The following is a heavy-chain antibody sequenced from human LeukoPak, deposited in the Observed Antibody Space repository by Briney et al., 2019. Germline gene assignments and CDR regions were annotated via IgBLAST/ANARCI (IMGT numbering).Heavy chain of an antibody. CDR2: ISDSGRST. CDR1: GFTFSSYA. Sequence: PGGSLRLSCAASGFTFSSYAMSWVRQAPGKGLEWVSTISDSGRSTDFADSVKGRFTISRDNSKNTLYLQMNSLRAEDTAVYYCAKEPTPGGAFYFDYWGQGTLVTVSS. CDR3: AKEPTPGGAFYFDY. J-gene: IGHJ4*02. D-gene: IGHD3-10*01. V-gene: IGHV3-23*01.